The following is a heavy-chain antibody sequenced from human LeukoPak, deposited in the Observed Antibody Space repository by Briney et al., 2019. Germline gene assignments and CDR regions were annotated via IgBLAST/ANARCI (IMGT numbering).Heavy chain of an antibody. CDR2: IYPRDGST. D-gene: IGHD3-10*01. Sequence: ASVKVSCKASGYTFTSNYIHWVRQAPGQGLEWMGMIYPRDGSTSYAQKFQGRVTVTRDTSTSTVHMELSGLRSEDTAVYYCAREVRLTMVRGVSHFDYWGQGTLVTVSS. V-gene: IGHV1-46*01. J-gene: IGHJ4*02. CDR3: AREVRLTMVRGVSHFDY. CDR1: GYTFTSNY.